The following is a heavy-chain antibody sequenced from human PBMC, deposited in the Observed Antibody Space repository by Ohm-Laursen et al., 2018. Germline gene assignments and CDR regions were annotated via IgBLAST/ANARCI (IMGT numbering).Heavy chain of an antibody. D-gene: IGHD6-19*01. CDR3: ARQGIAVAEFGGYYYYGMDV. CDR2: IYYSGST. CDR1: GGSISSYY. Sequence: SDTLSLTCTVSGGSISSYYWSWIRQPPGKGLEWIGYIYYSGSTNYNPSLKSRVTISVDTSKNQFSLKLSSVTAADTAVYYCARQGIAVAEFGGYYYYGMDVWGQGTTVTVSS. V-gene: IGHV4-59*08. J-gene: IGHJ6*02.